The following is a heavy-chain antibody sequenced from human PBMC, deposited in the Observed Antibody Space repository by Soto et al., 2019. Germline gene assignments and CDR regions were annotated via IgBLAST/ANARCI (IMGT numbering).Heavy chain of an antibody. CDR2: FDPEDGET. V-gene: IGHV1-24*01. D-gene: IGHD2-2*01. Sequence: ASVKVSCKVSGYTLTELSMHWVRQAPGKGLEWMGGFDPEDGETIYAQKFQGRVTMNEDTSTDTAYMEVSSLRSEDTAVYYCATNPSRRSAAIIDYWGQGTLVTVSS. J-gene: IGHJ4*02. CDR3: ATNPSRRSAAIIDY. CDR1: GYTLTELS.